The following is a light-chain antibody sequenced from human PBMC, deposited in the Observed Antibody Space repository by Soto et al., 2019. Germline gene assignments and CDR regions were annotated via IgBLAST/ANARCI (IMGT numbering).Light chain of an antibody. CDR1: QSVTNNY. CDR3: QQDVTSRT. V-gene: IGKV3-20*01. CDR2: AAS. Sequence: EIVLTQSPGTLSLSPGERATLSCRASQSVTNNYLAWYQQKPGQGPRLLIYAASGRATGIPDRFSGSGSGTDFTLTISRLEPEDFAVYYCQQDVTSRTFGQGTKVEVK. J-gene: IGKJ1*01.